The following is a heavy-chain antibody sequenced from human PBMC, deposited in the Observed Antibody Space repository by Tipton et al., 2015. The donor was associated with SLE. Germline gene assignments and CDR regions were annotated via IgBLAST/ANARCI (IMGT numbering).Heavy chain of an antibody. D-gene: IGHD3-16*01. CDR2: INHSGST. CDR3: ARASCPTCPSDI. Sequence: TLSLTCAVYGGSFSGYYWSWIRQPPGKGLEWIGEINHSGSTNYNPSLKSRVTISVDTSKNQFSLKLSSVTAADTAVYYCARASCPTCPSDIWGQGTMVTVSS. V-gene: IGHV4-34*01. J-gene: IGHJ3*02. CDR1: GGSFSGYY.